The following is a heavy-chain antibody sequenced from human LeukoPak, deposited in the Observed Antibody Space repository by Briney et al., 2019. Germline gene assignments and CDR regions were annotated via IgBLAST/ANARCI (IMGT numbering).Heavy chain of an antibody. CDR3: ARHSDISATGRHFDY. CDR2: IYPGDSDT. V-gene: IGHV5-51*01. CDR1: GYRFNDYW. D-gene: IGHD6-13*01. Sequence: GESLKISCKASGYRFNDYWIGWVRQMPGKSLEWMGIIYPGDSDTRYSPSFQGQVTISADKSISTAYLQWSSLRASDTARYYCARHSDISATGRHFDYWGQGTLVTVSS. J-gene: IGHJ4*02.